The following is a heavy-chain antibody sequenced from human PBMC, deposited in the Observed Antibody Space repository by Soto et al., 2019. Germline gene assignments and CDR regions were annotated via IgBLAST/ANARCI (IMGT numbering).Heavy chain of an antibody. J-gene: IGHJ4*02. D-gene: IGHD6-13*01. CDR3: ARDLYGSSDY. CDR2: IYPGDSDT. V-gene: IGHV5-51*01. CDR1: GYSFTSYW. Sequence: PGEPLKISCRGSGYSFTSYWIGWVRQMPGKGLEWMGIIYPGDSDTRYSPSFQGQVTISADKSISTAYLQWSSLKASHSAMYYCARDLYGSSDYWGQGTLVNVSS.